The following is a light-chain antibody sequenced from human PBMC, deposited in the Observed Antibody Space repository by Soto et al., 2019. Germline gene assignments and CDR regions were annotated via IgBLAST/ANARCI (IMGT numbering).Light chain of an antibody. CDR1: QGVSSN. V-gene: IGKV1-39*01. CDR3: QQRDQTTWT. CDR2: GAS. Sequence: EIPLTQSPSSLSVSIGERVTVPCRSSQGVSSNLDWYQQQPGQAPKLVIYGASSLDTGIPARFSGSGSETDFTLTISSLQPEDFATYSCQQRDQTTWTFGQGTRLDIK. J-gene: IGKJ5*01.